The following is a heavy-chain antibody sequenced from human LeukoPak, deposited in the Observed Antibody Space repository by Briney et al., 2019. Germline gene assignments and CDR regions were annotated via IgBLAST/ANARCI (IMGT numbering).Heavy chain of an antibody. CDR3: AELGITMIGGV. J-gene: IGHJ6*04. Sequence: GGSLRLSCAASGFTLSSYEMKWVRQAPGEGLEWVSYISSSGSTIYYADSVKGRFTISRDNAKNSLYLQMNSLRAEDTAVYYCAELGITMIGGVWGKGTTVTISS. CDR2: ISSSGSTI. V-gene: IGHV3-48*03. CDR1: GFTLSSYE. D-gene: IGHD3-10*02.